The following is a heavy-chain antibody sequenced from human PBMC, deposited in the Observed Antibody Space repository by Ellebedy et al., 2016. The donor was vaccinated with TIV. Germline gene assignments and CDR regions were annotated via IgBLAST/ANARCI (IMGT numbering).Heavy chain of an antibody. CDR2: IKQDGSET. J-gene: IGHJ2*01. CDR1: GFTFSSYW. D-gene: IGHD3-22*01. V-gene: IGHV3-7*03. Sequence: GESLKISXAASGFTFSSYWMSWVRQAPGKGLEWVAIIKQDGSETYYVDSVKGRFTISRDNSKNTLYLQMNSLRAEDTAVYYCAKELRITMIVVVIFKYFDLWGRGTLVTVSS. CDR3: AKELRITMIVVVIFKYFDL.